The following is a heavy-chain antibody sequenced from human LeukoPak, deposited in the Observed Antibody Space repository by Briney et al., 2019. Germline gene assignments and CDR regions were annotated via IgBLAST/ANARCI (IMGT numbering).Heavy chain of an antibody. CDR3: AKGLWFGEAVFDY. CDR1: GFTFSSYA. CDR2: ISGSGGST. D-gene: IGHD3-10*01. Sequence: GGSLRLSCAASGFTFSSYAMSWVRQAPGKGGGGVSAISGSGGSTYYADSVKGRFTISRDNSKNTLYLQMNSLRAEDTAVYYCAKGLWFGEAVFDYWGQGTLVTVSS. J-gene: IGHJ4*02. V-gene: IGHV3-23*01.